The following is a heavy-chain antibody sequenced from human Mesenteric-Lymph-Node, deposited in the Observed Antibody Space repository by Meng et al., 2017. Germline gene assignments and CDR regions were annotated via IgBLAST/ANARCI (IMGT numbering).Heavy chain of an antibody. J-gene: IGHJ4*02. D-gene: IGHD4-23*01. CDR1: GGSISSSSYY. Sequence: SETLSLTCTVSGGSISSSSYYWGWIRQPPGKGLEWIGSIYHSGSTYYNPSLKSRVTISVDTSKNQFSLKLSSVTAADTAVYYCARETYGGNFFDYWGQGTLVTVSS. CDR2: IYHSGST. CDR3: ARETYGGNFFDY. V-gene: IGHV4-39*07.